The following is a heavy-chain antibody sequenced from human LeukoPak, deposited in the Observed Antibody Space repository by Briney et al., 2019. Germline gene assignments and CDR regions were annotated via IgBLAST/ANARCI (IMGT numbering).Heavy chain of an antibody. J-gene: IGHJ4*02. Sequence: SETLSLTCTVSGSSISSSSYYWGWIRQPPGKGLEWIGSIYYSGSTYYNPSLKSRVTISVDTSKNQFSLKLSSVTAADTAVYYCARSRSYDFWSGYYAYFDYWGQGTLVTVSS. V-gene: IGHV4-39*07. D-gene: IGHD3-3*01. CDR3: ARSRSYDFWSGYYAYFDY. CDR1: GSSISSSSYY. CDR2: IYYSGST.